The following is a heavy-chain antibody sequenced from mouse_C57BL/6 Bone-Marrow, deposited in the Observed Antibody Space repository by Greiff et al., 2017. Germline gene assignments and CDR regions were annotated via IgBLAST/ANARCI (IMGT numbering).Heavy chain of an antibody. Sequence: EVQLKESGPELVKPGDSVKISCKASGYSFTGYFMNWVMQSHGKSLEWIGRINPYNGDTFYNQKFKGKATLTVDKSSSTAHMELRSLTSEDSAVYYCAQAYYSTGGYAMDYWGQGTSVTVSS. CDR3: AQAYYSTGGYAMDY. CDR1: GYSFTGYF. D-gene: IGHD2-5*01. V-gene: IGHV1-20*01. J-gene: IGHJ4*01. CDR2: INPYNGDT.